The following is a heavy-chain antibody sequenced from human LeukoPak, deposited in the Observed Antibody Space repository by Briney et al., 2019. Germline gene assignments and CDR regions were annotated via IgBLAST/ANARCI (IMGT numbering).Heavy chain of an antibody. Sequence: GGSLRLSCAASGFIFSSSWMTWVRQAPGKGLEWVANMNQDGSEKYYVASVEGRFTISRDNAKNSVFLQMNSLRAEDTAVYYCAKGGYFLYYWGQGTLVTVSS. CDR3: AKGGYFLYY. V-gene: IGHV3-7*01. CDR2: MNQDGSEK. J-gene: IGHJ4*02. D-gene: IGHD2/OR15-2a*01. CDR1: GFIFSSSW.